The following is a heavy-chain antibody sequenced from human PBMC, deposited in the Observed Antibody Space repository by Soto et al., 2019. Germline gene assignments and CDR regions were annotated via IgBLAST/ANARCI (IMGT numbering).Heavy chain of an antibody. CDR3: AKHGDYSLGYYMDV. Sequence: PGGSLRLSCAASGFTFSSDCMSWVRQAPGKGLEWVSAISGSGGSTYYADSVKGRFTISRDNSKNTLYLQMNSLRAEDTAVYYCAKHGDYSLGYYMDVWGKGTTVTRLL. J-gene: IGHJ6*03. CDR1: GFTFSSDC. CDR2: ISGSGGST. D-gene: IGHD4-17*01. V-gene: IGHV3-23*01.